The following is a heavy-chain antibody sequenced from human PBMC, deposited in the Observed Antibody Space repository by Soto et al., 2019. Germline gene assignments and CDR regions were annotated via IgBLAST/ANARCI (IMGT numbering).Heavy chain of an antibody. J-gene: IGHJ4*02. D-gene: IGHD5-12*01. Sequence: QVQLVESGGGVVQPEKSLRLSCAASGFTFSRYGMHWVRQAPGKGLEWVAVVWFDGRNKYYADSVKGRFTISRDNSDNTLYLQMNRLRDEDTALYYCARDRGANSGFDGPADYWGQGTVVIVSS. CDR3: ARDRGANSGFDGPADY. CDR1: GFTFSRYG. V-gene: IGHV3-33*01. CDR2: VWFDGRNK.